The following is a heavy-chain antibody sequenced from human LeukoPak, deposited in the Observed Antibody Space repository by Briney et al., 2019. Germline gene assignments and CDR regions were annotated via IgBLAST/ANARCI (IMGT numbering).Heavy chain of an antibody. CDR2: IYYSGST. CDR3: ARRRRGYYYDSSGYYDY. D-gene: IGHD3-22*01. V-gene: IGHV4-39*07. Sequence: SETLSLTCTVSGGSISSSSYYWGWLRQPPGKGLEWIGSIYYSGSTYYNPSLKSRVTISVDTSKNQFSLKLSSVTAADTAVYYCARRRRGYYYDSSGYYDYWGQGTLVTVSS. J-gene: IGHJ4*02. CDR1: GGSISSSSYY.